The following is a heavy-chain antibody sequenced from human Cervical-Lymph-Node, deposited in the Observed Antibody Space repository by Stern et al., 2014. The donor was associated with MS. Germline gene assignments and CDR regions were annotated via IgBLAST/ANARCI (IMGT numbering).Heavy chain of an antibody. D-gene: IGHD2-21*02. CDR2: IHYTGTT. V-gene: IGHV4-30-4*01. CDR1: GGSISSDDYY. J-gene: IGHJ5*02. CDR3: AVTPGTNWFDP. Sequence: EQLVESGPGLVKPSQTLSLTCTVSGGSISSDDYYWTWIRQHPGKGLEWIGYIHYTGTTYYDPSLKSRVTLSLDTSKNQFSLKMKSVTAADTAVYYCAVTPGTNWFDPWGQGTLVTVSS.